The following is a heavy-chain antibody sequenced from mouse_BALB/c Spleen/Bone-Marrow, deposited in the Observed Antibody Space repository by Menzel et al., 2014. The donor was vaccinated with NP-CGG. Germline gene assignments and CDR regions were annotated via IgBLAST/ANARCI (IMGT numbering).Heavy chain of an antibody. CDR1: GFSLTTYG. D-gene: IGHD1-1*01. J-gene: IGHJ2*01. CDR2: IWAGGYT. CDR3: AIEGTYYMYYVY. V-gene: IGHV2-9*02. Sequence: ANVVESGPGLVAPSQSLSIPCTVSGFSLTTYGVHWVRQPPGKGLEWLGVIWAGGYTNYWSALLSRQSISKDKSKSQLFLKMNSLQTDDTAMYYCAIEGTYYMYYVYWGQGTTLTGSS.